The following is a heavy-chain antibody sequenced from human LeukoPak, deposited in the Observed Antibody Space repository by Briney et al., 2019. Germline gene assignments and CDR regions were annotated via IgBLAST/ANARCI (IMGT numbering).Heavy chain of an antibody. J-gene: IGHJ4*02. Sequence: SETLSLTCTVSCGSISSGGYYCSWIRQHPGKGLEWIGYIYYSGSTYYNPSLKSRVTISVDTSKNLFSLRLSSVTAADTAVYYCARLSSTTAFDNWGQGTLVTVSS. CDR1: CGSISSGGYY. CDR3: ARLSSTTAFDN. D-gene: IGHD4-11*01. V-gene: IGHV4-31*03. CDR2: IYYSGST.